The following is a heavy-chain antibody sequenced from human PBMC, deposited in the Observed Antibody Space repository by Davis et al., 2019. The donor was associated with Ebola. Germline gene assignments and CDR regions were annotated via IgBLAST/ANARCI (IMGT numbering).Heavy chain of an antibody. Sequence: PSETLSLTCTVSGYSISSGYYWGWIRQPPGKGLEWIGSIYHSGSTYYNPSLKSRVTISVDTSKNQFSLKLSSVTAAGTAVYYCAGWREDYDILTGYYWFDPWGQGTLVTVSS. CDR3: AGWREDYDILTGYYWFDP. CDR2: IYHSGST. J-gene: IGHJ5*02. D-gene: IGHD3-9*01. CDR1: GYSISSGYY. V-gene: IGHV4-38-2*02.